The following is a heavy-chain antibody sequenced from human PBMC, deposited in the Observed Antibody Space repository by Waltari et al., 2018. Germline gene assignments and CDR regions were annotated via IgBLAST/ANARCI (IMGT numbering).Heavy chain of an antibody. J-gene: IGHJ6*02. CDR2: IWYDGSNK. Sequence: QVQLVESGGGVVQPGRSLRLSCAASGFTFSSYGMHWVRQAPGKGLEWVAVIWYDGSNKYYADSVKGRFTISRDNSKNTLYLQMNSLRAEDTAVYYCARDTLGQYYYYGMDVWGQGTTVTVSS. CDR3: ARDTLGQYYYYGMDV. V-gene: IGHV3-33*01. CDR1: GFTFSSYG. D-gene: IGHD3-16*01.